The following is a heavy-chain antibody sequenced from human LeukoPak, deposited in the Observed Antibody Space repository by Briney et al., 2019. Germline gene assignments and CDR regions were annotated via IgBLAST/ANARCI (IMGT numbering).Heavy chain of an antibody. CDR2: INPHSGGT. V-gene: IGHV1-2*02. J-gene: IGHJ4*02. CDR3: ARVRYSSSWYSFDY. D-gene: IGHD6-13*01. CDR1: GYIFTDYY. Sequence: GASVEVSCKASGYIFTDYYXHWVRXAPGQXXEWMGXINPHSGGTNYAQNFQGRVTMTRDTSITTVDMELRSLRSDDTAVYYCARVRYSSSWYSFDYWGQGTLVTVSS.